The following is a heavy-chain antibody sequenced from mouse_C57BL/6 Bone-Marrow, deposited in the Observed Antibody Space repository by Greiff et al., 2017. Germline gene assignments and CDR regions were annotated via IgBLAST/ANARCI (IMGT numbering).Heavy chain of an antibody. CDR3: ARRYYGSSWFAY. J-gene: IGHJ3*01. CDR1: GFPFSSYT. Sequence: EVQVVESGGGLVKPGGSLKLSCAASGFPFSSYTMSWVRQTPEKRLEWVATISGGGGNTYYPDSVKGRFTISRDNAKTALYLQMSSLRSEDTALYYCARRYYGSSWFAYWGQGTLVTVSA. D-gene: IGHD1-1*01. V-gene: IGHV5-9*01. CDR2: ISGGGGNT.